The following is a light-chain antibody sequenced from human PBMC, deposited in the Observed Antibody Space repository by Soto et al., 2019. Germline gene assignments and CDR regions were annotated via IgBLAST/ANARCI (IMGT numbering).Light chain of an antibody. J-gene: IGKJ4*01. Sequence: EIVLTQSPGTLSLSLGERATLSCRASQSVSSYLLWYQQKPGQAPRLLIYDASNRSTGIPARFSGSGSGTDFTLTISSLEPEDFAVYDCQQRSNWPTFGGGTKVEMK. CDR3: QQRSNWPT. CDR2: DAS. CDR1: QSVSSY. V-gene: IGKV3-11*01.